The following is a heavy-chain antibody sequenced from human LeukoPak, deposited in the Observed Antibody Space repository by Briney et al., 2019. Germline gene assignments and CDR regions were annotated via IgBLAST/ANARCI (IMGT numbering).Heavy chain of an antibody. D-gene: IGHD2-15*01. CDR1: GGSISSGGYS. V-gene: IGHV4-30-2*01. Sequence: KTSETLSLTCAVSGGSISSGGYSWSWIRQPPGKGLEWIGYIYHSGSTYYNPSLKSRVTISVDRSKNQFSLKLSAVTDADTAVYYCGSEYCGGSCYLDYWGGGTLVTVSS. CDR2: IYHSGST. CDR3: GSEYCGGSCYLDY. J-gene: IGHJ4*02.